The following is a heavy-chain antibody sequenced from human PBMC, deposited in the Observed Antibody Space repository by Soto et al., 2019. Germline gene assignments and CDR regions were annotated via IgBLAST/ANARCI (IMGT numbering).Heavy chain of an antibody. J-gene: IGHJ4*02. Sequence: SETLSLTCTVSGGSISSSNYCWGWIRQPPGKGLAWIGTICYSGSTYYNPSLKSRVTISVDTSKTQFSLKLSSVTAADTAVYHCARLDIVPDYWGPGTLVTVSS. CDR2: ICYSGST. D-gene: IGHD2-8*01. CDR1: GGSISSSNYC. V-gene: IGHV4-39*01. CDR3: ARLDIVPDY.